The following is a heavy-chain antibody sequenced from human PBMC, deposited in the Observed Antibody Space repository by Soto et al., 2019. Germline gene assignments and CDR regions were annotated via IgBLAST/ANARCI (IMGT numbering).Heavy chain of an antibody. CDR3: ATLNLSIAAAGNDAFDI. CDR2: FDPEDGET. D-gene: IGHD6-13*01. CDR1: GYTLTELT. Sequence: GASVKVSCKVSGYTLTELTMHCARQAPGKGLEWMGGFDPEDGETIYAQKFQGRVTMTEDTSTDTAYMELSSLRSEDTAVYYCATLNLSIAAAGNDAFDIWGQGTMVTVSS. J-gene: IGHJ3*02. V-gene: IGHV1-24*01.